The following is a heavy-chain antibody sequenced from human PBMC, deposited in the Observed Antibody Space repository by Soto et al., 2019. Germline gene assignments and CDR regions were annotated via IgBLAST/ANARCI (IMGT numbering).Heavy chain of an antibody. CDR2: ISGSGGST. J-gene: IGHJ4*02. CDR1: GFTFSSYA. Sequence: GGSLRLSCAASGFTFSSYAMSWVRQAPGKGLEWVSAISGSGGSTYYADSVKGRFTISRDNSKNTLYLQMNSLRAEDTAVYYCAKVPLLWFGTYYFDYWGQGTLVTVSS. V-gene: IGHV3-23*01. CDR3: AKVPLLWFGTYYFDY. D-gene: IGHD3-10*01.